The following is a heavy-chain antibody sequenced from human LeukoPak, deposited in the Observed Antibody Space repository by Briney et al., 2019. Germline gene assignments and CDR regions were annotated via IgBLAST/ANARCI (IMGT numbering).Heavy chain of an antibody. CDR3: ASCPQVGATTNYYYYGMDV. V-gene: IGHV1-3*01. CDR1: GYTFTSYA. Sequence: ASVKVSSKASGYTFTSYAMHWVRQALGQRLEWMGWINAGNGNTKYSQKFQGRVTITRDTSASTAYMELSSLRSEDTAVYYCASCPQVGATTNYYYYGMDVWGQGTTVTVSS. CDR2: INAGNGNT. J-gene: IGHJ6*02. D-gene: IGHD1-26*01.